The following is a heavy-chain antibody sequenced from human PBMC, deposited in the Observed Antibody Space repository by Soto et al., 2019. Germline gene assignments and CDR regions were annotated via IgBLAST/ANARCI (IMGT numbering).Heavy chain of an antibody. V-gene: IGHV3-30-3*01. Sequence: GGSLRLSCAASGFTFSSYAMHWVRQAPGKGLEWVAVISYDGSNKYYADSVKGRFTISRDNSKNTLYLQMNSLRAEDTAVYYCARGLYCGGDCYKSAFDIWGQGTMVTVS. CDR2: ISYDGSNK. CDR3: ARGLYCGGDCYKSAFDI. CDR1: GFTFSSYA. J-gene: IGHJ3*02. D-gene: IGHD2-21*02.